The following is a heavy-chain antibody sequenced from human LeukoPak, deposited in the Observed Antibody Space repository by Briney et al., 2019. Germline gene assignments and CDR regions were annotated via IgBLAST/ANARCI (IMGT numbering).Heavy chain of an antibody. CDR3: ARDGGQPYAVDI. CDR2: INWNGGST. D-gene: IGHD4-23*01. J-gene: IGHJ3*02. Sequence: PGGSLRLSCAASGFTFDDYGMSWVRQAPGKGLEGGSGINWNGGSTVYADSVKGRFTISRDNAKNSLYLQMNSLRAEDTALYYCARDGGQPYAVDIWGQGKTVTVSS. V-gene: IGHV3-20*04. CDR1: GFTFDDYG.